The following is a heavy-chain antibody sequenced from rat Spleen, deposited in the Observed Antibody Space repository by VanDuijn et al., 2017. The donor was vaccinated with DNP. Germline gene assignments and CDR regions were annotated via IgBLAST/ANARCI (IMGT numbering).Heavy chain of an antibody. V-gene: IGHV5-25*01. CDR3: ARHQATPYFDY. CDR1: GFTFSNYD. J-gene: IGHJ2*01. Sequence: EVQLVESGGGLVQPGGSLKLSCAASGFTFSNYDMAWVRQAPTKGLEWVASISTSGSRTYYPDSVKGRFTISRDNAKSSLYLQMNSLKSEDTATYYCARHQATPYFDYWGQGVMVTVSS. D-gene: IGHD1-10*01. CDR2: ISTSGSRT.